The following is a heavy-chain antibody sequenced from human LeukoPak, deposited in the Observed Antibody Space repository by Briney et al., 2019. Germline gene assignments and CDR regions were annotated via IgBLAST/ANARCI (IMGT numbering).Heavy chain of an antibody. D-gene: IGHD6-6*01. Sequence: GGSLRLSCAASAFTFSDYGIHWVRQAPGQGLEWVALIWYDGSKKYYADSVKGRFTISSDNTKNTLYLQLNSLRADDTAVYYCARAHSSSSTFDLWGQGTLVTVSS. CDR2: IWYDGSKK. J-gene: IGHJ4*02. CDR1: AFTFSDYG. V-gene: IGHV3-33*01. CDR3: ARAHSSSSTFDL.